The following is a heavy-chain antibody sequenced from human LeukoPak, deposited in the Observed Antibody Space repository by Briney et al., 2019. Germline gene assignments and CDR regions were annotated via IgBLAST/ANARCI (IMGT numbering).Heavy chain of an antibody. D-gene: IGHD3-3*01. CDR1: GGSISSYY. J-gene: IGHJ6*03. CDR3: ARGRRGTIFGVVTSNGYLYYYYYMDV. V-gene: IGHV4-59*01. CDR2: IYYSGST. Sequence: TSETLSLTXTVSGGSISSYYWSWIRQPPGKGLEWIGYIYYSGSTNYNPSLKSRVTISVDTSKNQFSLKLSSVTAADTAVYYCARGRRGTIFGVVTSNGYLYYYYYMDVWGKGTTVTVSS.